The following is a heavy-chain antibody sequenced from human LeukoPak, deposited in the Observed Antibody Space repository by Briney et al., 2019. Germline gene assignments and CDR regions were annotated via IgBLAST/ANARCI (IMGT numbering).Heavy chain of an antibody. D-gene: IGHD3-10*01. CDR2: IGYYGGNK. V-gene: IGHV3-30*18. CDR1: GLTFSSYG. J-gene: IGHJ4*02. CDR3: AKDRAPFGESPFDY. Sequence: GGSLTLSCAASGLTFSSYGMHWVRHAPGKGLEGGGVIGYYGGNKYYSDSVKGRFAISRDNYKNTLYLQMNSLGAEETAVYYCAKDRAPFGESPFDYWGRGTLVTVSS.